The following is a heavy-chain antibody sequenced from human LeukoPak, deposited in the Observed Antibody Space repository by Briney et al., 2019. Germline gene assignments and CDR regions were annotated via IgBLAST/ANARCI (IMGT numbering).Heavy chain of an antibody. J-gene: IGHJ4*02. D-gene: IGHD6-6*01. CDR1: GGSFSGYY. Sequence: PSGTLSLTCAVYGGSFSGYYWSWIRQPPGKGLEWIGEINHSGSTNYNPSLKSRVTISVDTSKNQFSLKLSSVTAADTAVYYCARLSEEYSSPPWFDYWGQGTLVTVSS. CDR2: INHSGST. CDR3: ARLSEEYSSPPWFDY. V-gene: IGHV4-34*01.